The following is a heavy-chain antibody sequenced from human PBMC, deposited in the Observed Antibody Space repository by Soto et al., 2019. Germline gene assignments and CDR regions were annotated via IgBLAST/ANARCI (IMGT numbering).Heavy chain of an antibody. Sequence: EVQLLESGGGLVQPGESLRLSCAASGCTFSSYAMTWVRQAPGKGLEWLSSISISGGTTYYADCVKGRFTISRDHARNTLYLQMNSLRAEDTAIYYCARRQSPSGNGLDCWGQGTLVTVSS. V-gene: IGHV3-23*01. J-gene: IGHJ4*02. D-gene: IGHD2-2*03. CDR2: ISISGGTT. CDR1: GCTFSSYA. CDR3: ARRQSPSGNGLDC.